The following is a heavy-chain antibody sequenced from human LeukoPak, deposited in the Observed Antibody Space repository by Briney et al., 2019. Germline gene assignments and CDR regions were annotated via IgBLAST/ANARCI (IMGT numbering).Heavy chain of an antibody. CDR3: AKDPHFYYYYYMDV. CDR1: GFSFSDYA. CDR2: ISGSGGDT. J-gene: IGHJ6*03. Sequence: GGSLRLSCAASGFSFSDYAMSWVRQAPGKGLEWASAISGSGGDTYFADSVKGRFTISRDNSKRTVFLQMDSLRAEDTAVYYCAKDPHFYYYYYMDVWGNGTTVTVS. V-gene: IGHV3-23*01.